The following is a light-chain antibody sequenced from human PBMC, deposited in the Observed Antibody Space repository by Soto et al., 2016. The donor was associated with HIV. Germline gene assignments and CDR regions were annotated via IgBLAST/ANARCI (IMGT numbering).Light chain of an antibody. CDR3: LQYKTYPLT. Sequence: DIQMTQSPSSLSASVGDRVTITCRASQSINTYLNWYQQKPGKAPKLLIYATSTLQSGVPSRFSGSGSWTHFTLTINSLQPEDFASYYCLQYKTYPLTFGGGPKWRSN. CDR2: ATS. J-gene: IGKJ4*01. CDR1: QSINTY. V-gene: IGKV1-39*01.